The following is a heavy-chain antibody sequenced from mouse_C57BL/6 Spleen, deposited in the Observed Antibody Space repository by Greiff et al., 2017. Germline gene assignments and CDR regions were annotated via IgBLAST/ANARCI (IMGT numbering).Heavy chain of an antibody. CDR1: GFTFSSYG. D-gene: IGHD2-4*01. Sequence: EVQRVESGGDLVKPGGSLKLSCAASGFTFSSYGMSWVRQTPDKRLEWVATISSGGSYTYYPDSVKGRFTISRDNAKNTLYLQMSSLKSEDTAMYYCARHVRDYDWFAYWGQGTLVTVSA. CDR2: ISSGGSYT. J-gene: IGHJ3*01. V-gene: IGHV5-6*01. CDR3: ARHVRDYDWFAY.